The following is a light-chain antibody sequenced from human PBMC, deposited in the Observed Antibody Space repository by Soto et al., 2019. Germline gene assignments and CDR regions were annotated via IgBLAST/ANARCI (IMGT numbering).Light chain of an antibody. Sequence: QSLLTQPASGSGSPGQSITISCTGTSCDVGGYNYVSWYQHHPGKAPKLIIYDVSNRPSGVSIRFSGSKSDNTASLTISGLQPEDEADYHCSSYTTSNTRQIVFGTGTKVTVL. CDR2: DVS. J-gene: IGLJ1*01. CDR1: SCDVGGYNY. CDR3: SSYTTSNTRQIV. V-gene: IGLV2-14*03.